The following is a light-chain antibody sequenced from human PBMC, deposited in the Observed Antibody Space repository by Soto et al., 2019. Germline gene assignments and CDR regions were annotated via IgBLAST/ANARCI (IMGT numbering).Light chain of an antibody. Sequence: DIQMTQSPSAMSAAVGDRVTITCRASQDIGYHLGWFQQKPGKAPKRLIYSASSLDSGVPSRFSATGSGTEFTFTISSLHPEDFATYYCQLHTTYPRPFGQGTKVEVE. CDR1: QDIGYH. CDR3: QLHTTYPRP. CDR2: SAS. V-gene: IGKV1-17*03. J-gene: IGKJ1*01.